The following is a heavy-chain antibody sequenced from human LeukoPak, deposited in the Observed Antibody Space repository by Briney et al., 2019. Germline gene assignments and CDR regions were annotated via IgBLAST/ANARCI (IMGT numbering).Heavy chain of an antibody. D-gene: IGHD2-21*02. CDR3: ARKGCVGDCYLFDY. J-gene: IGHJ4*02. CDR2: INTNNGNT. CDR1: GYSFLTYG. Sequence: ASVKVSCTASGYSFLTYGINWVRLAPGQGPEWMGWINTNNGNTSYVQKFQGRVTMTTDKSTSTAYMELGSLRSDDTAVYYCARKGCVGDCYLFDYWGQGTLVTVSS. V-gene: IGHV1-18*01.